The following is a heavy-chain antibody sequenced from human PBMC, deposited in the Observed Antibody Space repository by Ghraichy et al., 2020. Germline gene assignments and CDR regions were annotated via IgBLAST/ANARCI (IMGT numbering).Heavy chain of an antibody. D-gene: IGHD3-10*01. CDR2: VGGGGNDA. V-gene: IGHV3-23*01. CDR1: GFIFHNYA. Sequence: GESLNISCTASGFIFHNYAMSWVRQAPGKGPEWVSAVGGGGNDAEYADSVKGRFIISRDNSKSTLYLQLTSLRVEDTAVYYCAKDLQSYNGVYDPFDIWGQGTMFTVSS. CDR3: AKDLQSYNGVYDPFDI. J-gene: IGHJ3*02.